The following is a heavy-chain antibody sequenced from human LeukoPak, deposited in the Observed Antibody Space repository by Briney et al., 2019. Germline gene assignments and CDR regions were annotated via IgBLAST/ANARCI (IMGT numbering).Heavy chain of an antibody. V-gene: IGHV3-23*01. CDR2: ISGSGGST. CDR1: GITFSSHA. D-gene: IGHD6-19*01. Sequence: PGGSLRLSCAASGITFSSHAMNWVRQAPGKGLEWVSGISGSGGSTYYADSVKGRFTISRDNSKNTLYLQMNSLRAEDTAVYYCARDGSGYSSGWYDYWGQGALVTVSS. CDR3: ARDGSGYSSGWYDY. J-gene: IGHJ4*02.